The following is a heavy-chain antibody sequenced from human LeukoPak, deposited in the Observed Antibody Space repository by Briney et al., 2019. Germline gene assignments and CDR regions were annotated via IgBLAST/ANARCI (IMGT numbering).Heavy chain of an antibody. CDR1: GFTFDDYG. CDR3: ARFSTVTTSFDY. CDR2: ISYDGSNK. Sequence: GGSLRLSCAASGFTFDDYGMSWVRQAPGKGLEWVAVISYDGSNKYYADSVKGRFTISRDNSKNTLYLQMNSLRAEDTAVYYCARFSTVTTSFDYWGQGTLVTVSS. J-gene: IGHJ4*02. V-gene: IGHV3-30*03. D-gene: IGHD4-17*01.